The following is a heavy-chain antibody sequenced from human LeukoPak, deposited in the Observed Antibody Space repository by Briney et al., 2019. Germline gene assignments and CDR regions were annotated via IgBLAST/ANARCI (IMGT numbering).Heavy chain of an antibody. V-gene: IGHV4-4*07. CDR3: ARAYYDFSGYYYYMDV. D-gene: IGHD3-3*01. CDR1: GGSISSYY. Sequence: SETLSLTCSVSGGSISSYYWSWIRQPAGKGLEWIGRIYTSGSTNYNPSLKSRVTMSVDTSKNQFSLKLSSVTAADTAVYYCARAYYDFSGYYYYMDVWGKGTTVTVSS. CDR2: IYTSGST. J-gene: IGHJ6*03.